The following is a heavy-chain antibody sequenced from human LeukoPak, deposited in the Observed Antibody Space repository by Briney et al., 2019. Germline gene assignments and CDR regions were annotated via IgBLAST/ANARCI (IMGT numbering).Heavy chain of an antibody. CDR3: ARVNGDYDWFDP. D-gene: IGHD4-17*01. CDR2: VYYSGST. Sequence: NASETLSLTCTVSGDSASSGSFYWSWIRQPPGKGLEWIGYVYYSGSTNYNSSLKSRVTISVDTSKNQFSLKLSSVTAADTAVYYCARVNGDYDWFDPWGQGTLVTVSS. J-gene: IGHJ5*02. V-gene: IGHV4-61*01. CDR1: GDSASSGSFY.